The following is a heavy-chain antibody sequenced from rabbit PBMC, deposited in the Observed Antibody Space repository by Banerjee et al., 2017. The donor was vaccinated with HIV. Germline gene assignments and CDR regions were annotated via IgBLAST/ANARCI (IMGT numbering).Heavy chain of an antibody. CDR3: ARGGSAAAFNL. CDR1: GFSFSYKYV. Sequence: QEQLVESGGGLVKPEGSLTLTCTASGFSFSYKYVMCWVRQAPGKGLEWIACINTSSGSTYYASWAKGRFTISKTSSTTVTLQMTSLTAADTATYFCARGGSAAAFNLWGPGTLVTVS. CDR2: INTSSGST. V-gene: IGHV1S45*01. J-gene: IGHJ4*01. D-gene: IGHD4-2*01.